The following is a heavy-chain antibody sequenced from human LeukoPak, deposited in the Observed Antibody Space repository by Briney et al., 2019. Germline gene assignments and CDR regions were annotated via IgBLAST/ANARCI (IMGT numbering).Heavy chain of an antibody. CDR1: VCTFSSYA. CDR2: IIPIFGTA. V-gene: IGHV1-69*13. CDR3: ASVGGRAYCGGDCYLGWFDP. Sequence: SVHVSCQACVCTFSSYAISWVRQAPGQGLEWVGGIIPIFGTANYAQKFQGRVTITADESTSTAYMELSSLRSEDTDVYYCASVGGRAYCGGDCYLGWFDPWGQGTLVTVSS. J-gene: IGHJ5*02. D-gene: IGHD2-21*01.